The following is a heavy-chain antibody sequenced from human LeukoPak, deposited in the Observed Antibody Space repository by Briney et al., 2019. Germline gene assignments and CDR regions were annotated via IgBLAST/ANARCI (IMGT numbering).Heavy chain of an antibody. J-gene: IGHJ3*02. CDR3: ARGCYCSSTSCCYDAFDI. V-gene: IGHV4-4*07. CDR2: IYTRGST. Sequence: PSETLSLTCTVSGGSISSYYWSWIRQPAGKGLEWIGRIYTRGSTNYNPSLKSRVTMSVDTSKNQFSLKLSSVTAADTAVYYCARGCYCSSTSCCYDAFDIWGQGTMVTVSS. D-gene: IGHD2-2*01. CDR1: GGSISSYY.